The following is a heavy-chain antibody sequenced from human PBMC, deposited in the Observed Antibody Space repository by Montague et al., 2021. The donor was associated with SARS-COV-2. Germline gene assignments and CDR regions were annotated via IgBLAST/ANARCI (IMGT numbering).Heavy chain of an antibody. Sequence: SETLSLTCTVSGGSIGTGYYFWSWIRQSPGKGLVWLGTVFHSGNTYYNPSLKSRVTISVDTSTNQFSLKLTSVTVAETAIYFCARRNYCSSSNCYNGGFDNWGQGAVVTVSS. V-gene: IGHV4-39*01. D-gene: IGHD2-2*01. CDR2: VFHSGNT. J-gene: IGHJ3*02. CDR3: ARRNYCSSSNCYNGGFDN. CDR1: GGSIGTGYYF.